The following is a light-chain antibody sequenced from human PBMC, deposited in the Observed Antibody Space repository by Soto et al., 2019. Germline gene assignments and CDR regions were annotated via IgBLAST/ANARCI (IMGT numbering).Light chain of an antibody. J-gene: IGLJ1*01. CDR2: EVS. V-gene: IGLV2-14*01. CDR3: SSYAGSSYV. Sequence: QSVLTQPASVSGSPGQSITISCTGTSSDIGAYSYVSWYQQHPDKAPKLMIYEVSNRPSGVSNRFSGSKSGNTAALTISGLQAEDEADYCCSSYAGSSYVFGTGTKLTVL. CDR1: SSDIGAYSY.